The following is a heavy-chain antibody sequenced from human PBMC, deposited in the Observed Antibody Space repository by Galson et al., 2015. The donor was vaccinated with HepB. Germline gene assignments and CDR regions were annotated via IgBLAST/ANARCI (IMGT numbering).Heavy chain of an antibody. Sequence: SLRVSCAASGFTFSSYAMSWVRQAPGKGLEWVSAISGSGGSTYYADSVKGRFTISRDNSKNTLYLQMNSLRAEDTAVYYCVGANEDDFWSGYFYYFDYWGQGTLVTVSS. D-gene: IGHD3-3*01. J-gene: IGHJ4*02. CDR1: GFTFSSYA. CDR2: ISGSGGST. V-gene: IGHV3-23*01. CDR3: VGANEDDFWSGYFYYFDY.